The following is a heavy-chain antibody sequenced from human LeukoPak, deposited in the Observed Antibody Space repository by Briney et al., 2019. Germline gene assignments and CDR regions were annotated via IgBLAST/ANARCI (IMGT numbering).Heavy chain of an antibody. Sequence: GGSLRLSCAASGFTFSSYAMSWVRQAPGKGLEWVSAISGSGDSTYYGDSVKGRFTISRDNSKNTLYLQMNSLRAEDTAVYYCARDLYYYDSSGSSPLDYWGQGTLVTVSS. CDR1: GFTFSSYA. V-gene: IGHV3-23*01. CDR2: ISGSGDST. D-gene: IGHD3-22*01. CDR3: ARDLYYYDSSGSSPLDY. J-gene: IGHJ4*02.